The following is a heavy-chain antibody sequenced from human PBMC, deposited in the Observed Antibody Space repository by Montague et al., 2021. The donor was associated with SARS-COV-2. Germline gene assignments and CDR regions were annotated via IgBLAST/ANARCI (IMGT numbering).Heavy chain of an antibody. CDR3: ATSKYCTLHDCLHGRHYFDH. D-gene: IGHD2-8*01. V-gene: IGHV3-48*03. CDR1: GFDFFNFD. J-gene: IGHJ4*02. CDR2: ISSSGATI. Sequence: SLRLSCAASGFDFFNFDMAWVRQAPGRGLEWISDISSSGATILYAGSLKGRFTISRDNIQKSLYLQMNSLRAEDTAVYYCATSKYCTLHDCLHGRHYFDHWGQGTLVTVSS.